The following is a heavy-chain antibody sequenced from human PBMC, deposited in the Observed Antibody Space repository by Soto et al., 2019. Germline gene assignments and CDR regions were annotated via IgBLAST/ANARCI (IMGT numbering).Heavy chain of an antibody. V-gene: IGHV4-31*03. Sequence: SETLSPTCTVSGGSLSRGGFYWSWIRQHPGKGLEWIGYIYYSGSTYYNPSLKSRVTISVDTSKNQFSLKLSSVTAADTAVYYCAREVFWSGYYGVYMDVWGKGTTVTVS. CDR1: GGSLSRGGFY. CDR3: AREVFWSGYYGVYMDV. J-gene: IGHJ6*03. D-gene: IGHD3-3*01. CDR2: IYYSGST.